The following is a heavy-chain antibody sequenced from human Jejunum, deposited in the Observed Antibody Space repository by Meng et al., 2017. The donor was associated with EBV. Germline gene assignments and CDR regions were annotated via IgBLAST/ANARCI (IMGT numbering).Heavy chain of an antibody. CDR2: IYYSGST. J-gene: IGHJ4*02. V-gene: IGHV4-4*02. CDR3: VRGGDYCLVY. D-gene: IGHD2-21*02. Sequence: QVQLQVAGQGLVKPSGTLSLTCAVSGDSIDSRNWWSWVRQSPERGLEWIGEIYYSGSTNYNPSLKSRVTILVDRSENHFSLHLSSVTAADTAVYYCVRGGDYCLVYWGQGTLVTVSS. CDR1: GDSIDSRNW.